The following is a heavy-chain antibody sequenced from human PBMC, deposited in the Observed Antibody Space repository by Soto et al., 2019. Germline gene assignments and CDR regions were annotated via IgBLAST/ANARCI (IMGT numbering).Heavy chain of an antibody. CDR1: GGSISSGGYY. V-gene: IGHV4-61*08. CDR2: IYYSGST. CDR3: ARERPERVSDSKGEDYYYYYIDV. J-gene: IGHJ6*03. Sequence: TSETLSLTCTVSGGSISSGGYYWSWIRQHPGKGLEWIGYIYYSGSTNYNPSLKSRVTIPVDTSKNQFSLNLSSVTAADTAVYYWARERPERVSDSKGEDYYYYYIDVWGKGTTVTVSS. D-gene: IGHD6-6*01.